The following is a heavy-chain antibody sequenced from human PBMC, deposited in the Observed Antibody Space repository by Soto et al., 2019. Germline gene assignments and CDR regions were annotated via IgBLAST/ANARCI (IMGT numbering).Heavy chain of an antibody. Sequence: GGPQRLPYAAVGFTFSSYAMSWILQTPRKGLEWVSAISGSGGSTYYADSVKGRFTISRDNSKNTLYLQMNSLRAEDTAVYYCARISSSWRAYYFEYWGQGTLVTVSS. CDR3: ARISSSWRAYYFEY. CDR1: GFTFSSYA. J-gene: IGHJ4*02. V-gene: IGHV3-23*01. D-gene: IGHD6-13*01. CDR2: ISGSGGST.